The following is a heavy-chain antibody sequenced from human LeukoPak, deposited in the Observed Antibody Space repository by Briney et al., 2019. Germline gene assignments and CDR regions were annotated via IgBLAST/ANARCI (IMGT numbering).Heavy chain of an antibody. Sequence: SETLSLTCTVSGGSIGSYYWSWIRQPPGKGLEWIGYIYYSGSTNYNPSLRSRVTISVDTSKNQFSLKLSSVTAADTAVYYCARGRWRIDYWGQGTLVTVSS. CDR1: GGSIGSYY. J-gene: IGHJ4*02. CDR2: IYYSGST. CDR3: ARGRWRIDY. D-gene: IGHD4-23*01. V-gene: IGHV4-59*01.